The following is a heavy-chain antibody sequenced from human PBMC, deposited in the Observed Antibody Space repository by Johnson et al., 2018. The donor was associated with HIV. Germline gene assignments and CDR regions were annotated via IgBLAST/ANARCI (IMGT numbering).Heavy chain of an antibody. CDR1: RFTFSSYW. Sequence: VQLVESGGGLVQPGGSLRLSCAASRFTFSSYWMHWVRQAPGKGLVWVSRINSDGSSTSYADSVKGRFTISRDNAKKTLYLQMNSLTAADTAVYYCARERGPWKHLWLRDAFDIWGQGTMVTVSS. D-gene: IGHD5-18*01. CDR2: INSDGSST. CDR3: ARERGPWKHLWLRDAFDI. J-gene: IGHJ3*02. V-gene: IGHV3-74*01.